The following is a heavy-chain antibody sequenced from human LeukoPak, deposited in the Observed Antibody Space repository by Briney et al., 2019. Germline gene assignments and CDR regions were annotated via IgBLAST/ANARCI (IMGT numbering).Heavy chain of an antibody. CDR3: ARDLFDP. V-gene: IGHV3-30-3*01. CDR2: TSHDGSSK. Sequence: GRSLRLSCAASGFTFSTYAMHWVRQAPVKGLEWVAVTSHDGSSKHYADSVKGRLTISRDNSKNTLYLQMNSLRAEDTAVYYCARDLFDPWGQGTLVTVSS. J-gene: IGHJ5*02. CDR1: GFTFSTYA.